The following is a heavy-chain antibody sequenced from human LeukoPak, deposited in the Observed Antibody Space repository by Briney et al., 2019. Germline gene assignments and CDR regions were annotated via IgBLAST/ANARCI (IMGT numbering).Heavy chain of an antibody. D-gene: IGHD2-21*01. Sequence: GGSLRLSCAASGFTFSSYAMSWVRQAPGKGLEWVSTINGSGDRKYYTDSVKGRFTISRVSSENTLYLQMNSLRAEDTAVYYCARGGHSDFDFWGQGTLVTVSS. J-gene: IGHJ4*02. CDR2: INGSGDRK. CDR3: ARGGHSDFDF. CDR1: GFTFSSYA. V-gene: IGHV3-23*01.